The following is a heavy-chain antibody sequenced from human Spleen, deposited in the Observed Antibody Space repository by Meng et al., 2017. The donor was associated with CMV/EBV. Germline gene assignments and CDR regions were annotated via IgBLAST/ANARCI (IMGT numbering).Heavy chain of an antibody. CDR3: ARGSGTTTIYFYYGMDV. CDR2: IYYSGST. V-gene: IGHV4-59*01. CDR1: GGSISSYY. J-gene: IGHJ6*02. Sequence: SETLSLTCTVSGGSISSYYWSWIRQPPGKGLEWIGYIYYSGSTNYNPSLKSRVTISVDTSKNQFSLKLSPVTAADTAVYYCARGSGTTTIYFYYGMDVWGQGTTVTVSS. D-gene: IGHD2/OR15-2a*01.